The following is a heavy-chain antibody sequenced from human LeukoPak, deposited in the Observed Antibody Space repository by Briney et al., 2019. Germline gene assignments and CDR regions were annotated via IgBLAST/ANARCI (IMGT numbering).Heavy chain of an antibody. V-gene: IGHV4-59*08. Sequence: SETLSLTCTVSGGSISSYYWSWIRQPPGKGLEWIGYIYYNGSTNYNPSLKSRVTISVDTSKNQFSLKLSSVTAADTAVYYCARREAAAGSFDYWGQGTLVTVSS. CDR1: GGSISSYY. CDR3: ARREAAAGSFDY. CDR2: IYYNGST. D-gene: IGHD6-13*01. J-gene: IGHJ4*02.